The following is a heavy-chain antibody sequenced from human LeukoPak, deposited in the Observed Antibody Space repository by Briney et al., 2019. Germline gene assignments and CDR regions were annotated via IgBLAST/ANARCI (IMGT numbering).Heavy chain of an antibody. Sequence: ASVKVSCKVSGYTLTELSMHWVRQAPGKGLESMRGFDPEDGETIYAQKFQGRVTMTEDTSTDTAYMELSSLRSEDTAVYYCATVRLYSSGWYWAYYFDYWGQGTLVTVSS. CDR2: FDPEDGET. CDR3: ATVRLYSSGWYWAYYFDY. D-gene: IGHD6-19*01. CDR1: GYTLTELS. V-gene: IGHV1-24*01. J-gene: IGHJ4*02.